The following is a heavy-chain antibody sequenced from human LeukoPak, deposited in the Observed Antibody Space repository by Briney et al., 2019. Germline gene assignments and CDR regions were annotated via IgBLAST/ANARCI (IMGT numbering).Heavy chain of an antibody. CDR1: GGSISSSSYY. V-gene: IGHV4-61*05. Sequence: SETLSLTCTVSGGSISSSSYYWSWIRQPPGKGLEWIGYIYYSGSTNYNPSLKSRVTISVDTSKSQFSLRLSSVTAADTAVYYCARLISGVGYFDYWGQGTLVTVSS. J-gene: IGHJ4*02. CDR2: IYYSGST. CDR3: ARLISGVGYFDY. D-gene: IGHD3-10*01.